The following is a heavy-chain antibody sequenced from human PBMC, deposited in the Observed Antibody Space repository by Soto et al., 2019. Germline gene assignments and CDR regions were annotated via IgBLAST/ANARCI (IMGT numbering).Heavy chain of an antibody. Sequence: QVQLQESGPGLVKPSETLSLTCTVSGGSINNYYWSWIRQPPGKGLEWIGYIYYSGSTNYNPSLKSRVTISVDTSKNQLSLKVSSVTAADTAVYYCARGGWSLDYWGQGTLVTVSS. CDR1: GGSINNYY. CDR2: IYYSGST. J-gene: IGHJ4*02. CDR3: ARGGWSLDY. V-gene: IGHV4-59*12. D-gene: IGHD6-19*01.